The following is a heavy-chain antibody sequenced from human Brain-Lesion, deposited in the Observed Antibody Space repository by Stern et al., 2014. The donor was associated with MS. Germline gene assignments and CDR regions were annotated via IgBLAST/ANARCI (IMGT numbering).Heavy chain of an antibody. CDR3: ARFPASRPHVFDS. V-gene: IGHV4-4*02. J-gene: IGHJ4*02. CDR1: GGSISSSNW. CDR2: SDHSGST. Sequence: DQLVESGPGLVKPSGTLSLTCAVSGGSISSSNWWSWVRQSPGKGLEWIGESDHSGSTIYNPSLKSRVTGSVDKSKNRFSLNLRSVTAADTAVYFCARFPASRPHVFDSWGQGTLVTVSS. D-gene: IGHD6-13*01.